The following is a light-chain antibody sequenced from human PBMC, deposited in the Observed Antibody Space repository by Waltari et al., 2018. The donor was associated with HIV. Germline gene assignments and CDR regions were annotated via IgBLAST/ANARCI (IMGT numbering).Light chain of an antibody. Sequence: QSALTQPASVSGSPGQSLVLPCTGSSSDIGYYDYVSWYQQYPGQAPKASIYEVTSRPSGTSSRFSGSKSATTAFLAISKLQTDYEADFFCSSYTRRGTVFFGGGTRLTVL. J-gene: IGLJ2*01. CDR1: SSDIGYYDY. CDR2: EVT. CDR3: SSYTRRGTVF. V-gene: IGLV2-14*01.